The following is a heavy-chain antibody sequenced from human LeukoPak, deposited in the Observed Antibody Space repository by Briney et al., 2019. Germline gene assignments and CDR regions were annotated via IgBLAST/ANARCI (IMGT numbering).Heavy chain of an antibody. D-gene: IGHD3-10*01. V-gene: IGHV4-59*01. CDR2: IYYSGST. CDR3: ARVLKAYYYGSGSHFDY. Sequence: SETLSLTCTVSGGSISSDYWSWIRQPPGRGLEWIGYIYYSGSTNYNPSLESRVTISVDTSKNQFSLKLSSVTAADTAVYYCARVLKAYYYGSGSHFDYWGQGTLVTVSS. CDR1: GGSISSDY. J-gene: IGHJ4*02.